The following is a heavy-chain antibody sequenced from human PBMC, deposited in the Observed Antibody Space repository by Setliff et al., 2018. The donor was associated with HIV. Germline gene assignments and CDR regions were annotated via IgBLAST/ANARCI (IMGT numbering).Heavy chain of an antibody. V-gene: IGHV1-18*04. Sequence: ASVKVSCKASGYTFTAYGITWVRQAPGQGLEWMGWMSAYSGDTKYAQKIQGRVNMTRDTSTDTDYVELRSLRFDDTALYYCVRGYYYDKTGYGTFDIWGQGTVVTVSS. CDR3: VRGYYYDKTGYGTFDI. CDR2: MSAYSGDT. J-gene: IGHJ3*02. D-gene: IGHD3-22*01. CDR1: GYTFTAYG.